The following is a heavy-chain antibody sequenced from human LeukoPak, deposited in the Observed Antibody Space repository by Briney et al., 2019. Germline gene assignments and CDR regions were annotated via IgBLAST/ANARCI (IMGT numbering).Heavy chain of an antibody. CDR1: GFTFSSYA. V-gene: IGHV3-23*01. J-gene: IGHJ6*02. CDR3: ARDQIVVVPAAIFHYGMDV. CDR2: ISGSGGST. Sequence: GGSLRLSCAASGFTFSSYAMSWVRQAPGKGLEWVSAISGSGGSTYYADSVKGRFTISRDNSKNTLYLQMNSLRAEDTAVYYCARDQIVVVPAAIFHYGMDVWGQGTTVTVSS. D-gene: IGHD2-2*01.